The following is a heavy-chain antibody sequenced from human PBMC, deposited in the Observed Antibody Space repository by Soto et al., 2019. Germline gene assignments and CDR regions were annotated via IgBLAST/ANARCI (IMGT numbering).Heavy chain of an antibody. CDR1: GYTFTGYY. J-gene: IGHJ6*02. CDR3: ARAMEVEPGYYYGMDV. CDR2: INPNSGGT. D-gene: IGHD3-10*01. Sequence: GASVKVSCTASGYTFTGYYMHWVRQAPGQGLEWMGWINPNSGGTNYAQKFQGRVTMTRDTSISTAYMELSRLRSDDTAVYYCARAMEVEPGYYYGMDVWGQGTTVTVSS. V-gene: IGHV1-2*02.